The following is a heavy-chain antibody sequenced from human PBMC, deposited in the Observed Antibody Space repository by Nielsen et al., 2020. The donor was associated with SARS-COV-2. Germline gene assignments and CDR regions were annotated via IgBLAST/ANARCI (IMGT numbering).Heavy chain of an antibody. CDR1: GYTFTSYG. D-gene: IGHD5/OR15-5a*01. Sequence: ASVKVSCKASGYTFTSYGISWVRQAPGQGLEWMGWISAYNGNTNYAQKLQGRVTMTTDTSTSTAYMELRSLRSDDTAVYYCAREGGRGSTSGYFDYWGQGTLVTVSS. V-gene: IGHV1-18*04. CDR3: AREGGRGSTSGYFDY. CDR2: ISAYNGNT. J-gene: IGHJ4*02.